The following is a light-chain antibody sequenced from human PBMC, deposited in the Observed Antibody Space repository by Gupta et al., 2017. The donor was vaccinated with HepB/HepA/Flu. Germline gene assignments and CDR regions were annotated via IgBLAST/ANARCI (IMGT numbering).Light chain of an antibody. V-gene: IGKV1-39*01. CDR3: QQSDSTPPT. J-gene: IGKJ1*01. CDR1: QSISSY. Sequence: DIQMTQSPSSLSASVGDRVTITCRASQSISSYLNWYQQKPGKAPKLLIYAASSLQSGVPSRFSGSGSVTDFTLTISRLQPEDFATYYCQQSDSTPPTFGQGTKVEIK. CDR2: AAS.